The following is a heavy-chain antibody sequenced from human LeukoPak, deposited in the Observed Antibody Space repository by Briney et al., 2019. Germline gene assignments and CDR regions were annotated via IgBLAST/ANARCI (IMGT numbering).Heavy chain of an antibody. CDR2: IYYSGST. CDR3: ARLYSRRGSTYYDFWSALGYFDY. J-gene: IGHJ4*02. CDR1: GGSISSSSYY. D-gene: IGHD3-3*01. V-gene: IGHV4-39*07. Sequence: SETLSLTCTVSGGSISSSSYYWGWIRQPPGKGLEWIGSIYYSGSTYYNPSLKSRVTISVDTSKNQFSLKLSSVTAADTAVYYCARLYSRRGSTYYDFWSALGYFDYWGQGTLVTVSS.